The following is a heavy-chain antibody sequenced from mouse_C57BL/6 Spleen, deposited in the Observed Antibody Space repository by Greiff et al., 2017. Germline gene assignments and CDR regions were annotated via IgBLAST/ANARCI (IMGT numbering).Heavy chain of an antibody. D-gene: IGHD2-3*01. J-gene: IGHJ2*01. CDR2: IHPNSGST. CDR1: GYTFTSYW. V-gene: IGHV1-64*01. CDR3: ARDYDGYYFAY. Sequence: VQLQQPGAELVKPGASVKLSCKASGYTFTSYWMHWVKQRPGQGLEWIGMIHPNSGSTNYNEKFKSKATLTVDKSSSTAYMQLSSLTSEDSAVYYCARDYDGYYFAYWGQGTTLTVSS.